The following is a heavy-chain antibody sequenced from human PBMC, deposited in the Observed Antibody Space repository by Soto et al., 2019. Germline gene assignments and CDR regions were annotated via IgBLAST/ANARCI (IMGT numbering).Heavy chain of an antibody. J-gene: IGHJ6*02. D-gene: IGHD1-26*01. V-gene: IGHV1-2*04. CDR2: INPNSGGT. Sequence: ASVKVSCKASGYTFTGYYMHWVRQAPGQGLEWMGWINPNSGGTSYAQKFQGWVTMTRDTSISTAYMELSRLRSDDTAVYYCARDLTSRATENYYYGMDVWGQGTTVTVSS. CDR3: ARDLTSRATENYYYGMDV. CDR1: GYTFTGYY.